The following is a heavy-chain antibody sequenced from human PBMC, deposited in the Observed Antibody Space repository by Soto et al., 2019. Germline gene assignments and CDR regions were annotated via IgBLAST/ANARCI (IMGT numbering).Heavy chain of an antibody. CDR2: IYYSGSA. J-gene: IGHJ4*01. CDR1: GGSISSSDYY. CDR3: ARYSAASGTYYFDY. D-gene: IGHD6-13*01. V-gene: IGHV4-39*07. Sequence: PSETLSLTCTVSGGSISSSDYYWGWIRQPPGKGLEWIGNIYYSGSASYNPSLRGRVTLSLDTSKNQLSLILYSVTAADTGVYYCARYSAASGTYYFDYWGPGTLVTVSS.